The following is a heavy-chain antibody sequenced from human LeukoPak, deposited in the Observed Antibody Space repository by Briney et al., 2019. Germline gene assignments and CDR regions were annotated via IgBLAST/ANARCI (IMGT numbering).Heavy chain of an antibody. V-gene: IGHV4-39*01. CDR3: ARRRGGYNSFEDFDY. Sequence: PSETLSLTCTVSGGSISIGSYYWGWIRQPPGKGLEWIGSIFYSGSSTYYNPSLKSRVTISVDTSKNQFSLKLSSVTAADTAVYYCARRRGGYNSFEDFDYWGQGTLVTVSS. CDR2: IFYSGSST. J-gene: IGHJ4*02. D-gene: IGHD5-24*01. CDR1: GGSISIGSYY.